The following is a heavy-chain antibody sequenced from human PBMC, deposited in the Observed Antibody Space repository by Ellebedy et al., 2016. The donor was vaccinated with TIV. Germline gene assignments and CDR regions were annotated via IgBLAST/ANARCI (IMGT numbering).Heavy chain of an antibody. CDR2: IYGSGTT. Sequence: GSLRLXXTVSGDSIGTYYWSWIRQPPGKGLEWIGYIYGSGTTKYNSSLKSRVSMSVDTSKNQFSLQLSSVTAADAAVYFCGRASVLMGIDFWGQGTLVTVS. D-gene: IGHD2-8*01. V-gene: IGHV4-59*13. CDR1: GDSIGTYY. CDR3: GRASVLMGIDF. J-gene: IGHJ4*02.